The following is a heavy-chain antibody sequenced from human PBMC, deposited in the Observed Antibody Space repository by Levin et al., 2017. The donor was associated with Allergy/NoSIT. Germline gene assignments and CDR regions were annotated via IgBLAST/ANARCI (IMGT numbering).Heavy chain of an antibody. J-gene: IGHJ4*02. CDR3: ARVVNDYGDPYFDY. V-gene: IGHV3-21*01. Sequence: LSLTCAASGFTFSSYSMNWVRQAPGKGLEWVSSVSSSSSYIYYADSVKGRFTISRDNAKNSLYLQMNSLRAEDTAVYYCARVVNDYGDPYFDYWGQGTLVTVSS. CDR1: GFTFSSYS. D-gene: IGHD4-17*01. CDR2: VSSSSSYI.